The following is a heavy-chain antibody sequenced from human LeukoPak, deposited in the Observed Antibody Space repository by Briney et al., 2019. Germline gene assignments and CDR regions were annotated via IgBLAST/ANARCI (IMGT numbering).Heavy chain of an antibody. CDR3: ARGTLNIPGEHGAFDY. CDR2: ISTSSSYI. Sequence: GGSLRLSCAASGFTFSSYSMNWVRQAPGKGLEWVSSISTSSSYIHYANSVKGRFTISRDNAKNSLYLQMNSLRAEDTAVYYCARGTLNIPGEHGAFDYWGQGTLVTVSS. J-gene: IGHJ4*02. V-gene: IGHV3-21*01. CDR1: GFTFSSYS. D-gene: IGHD1-14*01.